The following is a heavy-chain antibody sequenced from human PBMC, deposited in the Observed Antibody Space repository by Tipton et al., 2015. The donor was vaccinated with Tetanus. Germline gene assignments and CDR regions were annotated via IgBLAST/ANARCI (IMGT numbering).Heavy chain of an antibody. CDR3: AKGAYSVHDPFDI. CDR1: GFKFDGHA. D-gene: IGHD3-16*01. CDR2: ISWNSVTV. V-gene: IGHV3-9*01. J-gene: IGHJ3*02. Sequence: LSLTCAASGFKFDGHAMHWVRQAPGKGLEWVAGISWNSVTVGYVDSVQGRFTISRDNAKNALYLEMSGLTAEDRALYYCAKGAYSVHDPFDIRGQGTMVAVSS.